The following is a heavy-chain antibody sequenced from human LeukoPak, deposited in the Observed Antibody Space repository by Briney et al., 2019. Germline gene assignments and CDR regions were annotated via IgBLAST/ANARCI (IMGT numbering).Heavy chain of an antibody. D-gene: IGHD4-17*01. CDR3: ARGRTTVRDFDY. CDR2: INHSGST. J-gene: IGHJ4*02. Sequence: SETLSLTCAVYGGSFSSYYWSWIRQPPGKGLEWIGEINHSGSTNYNPSLKSRVTISVDTSKNQFSLKLSSVTAADTAVYYCARGRTTVRDFDYWGQGTLVNVSS. V-gene: IGHV4-34*01. CDR1: GGSFSSYY.